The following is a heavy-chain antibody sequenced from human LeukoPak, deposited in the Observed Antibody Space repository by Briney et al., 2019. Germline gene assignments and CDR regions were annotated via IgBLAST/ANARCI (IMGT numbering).Heavy chain of an antibody. CDR1: GGTFSSYA. D-gene: IGHD6-13*01. Sequence: GASVKVSCKASGGTFSSYAISWVRQAPGQGLEWMGGIIPIFGTANYAQKFQGRVTITADESTSTAYMELSSLRSEDTAVYYCARVREDLNSSSWSRTGFDYWGQGTLVTVSS. CDR2: IIPIFGTA. CDR3: ARVREDLNSSSWSRTGFDY. J-gene: IGHJ4*02. V-gene: IGHV1-69*13.